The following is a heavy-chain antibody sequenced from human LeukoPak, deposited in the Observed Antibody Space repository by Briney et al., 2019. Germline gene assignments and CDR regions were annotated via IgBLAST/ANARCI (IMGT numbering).Heavy chain of an antibody. CDR3: AREDYYYGMDV. V-gene: IGHV4-61*01. CDR2: IYYSGST. Sequence: SETLSLTCTVSGGSVSSGSYYWSWIRQPPGKGLEWIGYIYYSGSTNYNPSLKSRVTISVGTSKNQFSLKLSSVTAADTAVYYCAREDYYYGMDVWGQGTTVTVSS. J-gene: IGHJ6*02. CDR1: GGSVSSGSYY.